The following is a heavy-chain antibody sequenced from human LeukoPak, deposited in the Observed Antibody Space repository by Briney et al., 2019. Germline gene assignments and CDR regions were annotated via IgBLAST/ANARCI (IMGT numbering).Heavy chain of an antibody. CDR1: GFTFSNFG. Sequence: PGGSLRLSCVASGFTFSNFGMHWVRQAPGKGLEWMAVISYDGKVTYYADSVKGRFTISRDNSKNTLYLQMTSLRGEDTALYYCAKERDYRVSTSCDYWGQGTQVTVSS. CDR3: AKERDYRVSTSCDY. J-gene: IGHJ4*02. CDR2: ISYDGKVT. D-gene: IGHD3-10*01. V-gene: IGHV3-30*18.